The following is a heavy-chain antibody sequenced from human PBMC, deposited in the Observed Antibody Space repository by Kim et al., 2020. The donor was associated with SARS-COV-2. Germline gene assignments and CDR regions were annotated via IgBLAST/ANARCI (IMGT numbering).Heavy chain of an antibody. CDR3: ASPTEGESGYDFYYYGMDV. J-gene: IGHJ6*02. Sequence: SVKVSCKASGGTFSSYAISWVRQAPGQGLEWMGRIIPILGIANYAQKFQGRVTITADKSTSTAYMELSSLRSEDTAVYYCASPTEGESGYDFYYYGMDVWGQGTTVTVSS. CDR2: IIPILGIA. V-gene: IGHV1-69*04. CDR1: GGTFSSYA. D-gene: IGHD5-12*01.